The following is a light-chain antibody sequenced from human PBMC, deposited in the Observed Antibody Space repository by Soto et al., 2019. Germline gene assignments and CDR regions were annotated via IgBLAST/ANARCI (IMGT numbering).Light chain of an antibody. V-gene: IGKV1-39*01. CDR1: QSISRN. CDR2: TAY. J-gene: IGKJ4*01. CDR3: KQSHSSPLS. Sequence: DIQMTQSPSSLSASVGDRVTITCRASQSISRNLNWYQQKPGKAPELLIYTAYNLQSGVQSRFSGSGSGTDFALTIRSLQPEDSAVYYCKQSHSSPLSFGGGTKVDIK.